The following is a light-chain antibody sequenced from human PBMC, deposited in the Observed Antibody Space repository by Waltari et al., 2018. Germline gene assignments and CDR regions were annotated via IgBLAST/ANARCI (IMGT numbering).Light chain of an antibody. V-gene: IGLV2-14*01. CDR3: SSYTTSSTPGV. CDR1: SSDVGGYNY. CDR2: EVS. Sequence: QSALTQPASVSGSPGQSITISCTGTSSDVGGYNYVSWYQQHPGKAPKLMIYEVSKPPSGVSSRFSGSKSGTTASLTSSGLQADDEADYYCSSYTTSSTPGVFGGGTKLTVL. J-gene: IGLJ2*01.